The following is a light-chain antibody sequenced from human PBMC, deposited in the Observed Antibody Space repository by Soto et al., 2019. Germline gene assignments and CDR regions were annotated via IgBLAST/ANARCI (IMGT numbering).Light chain of an antibody. CDR3: QHYDSSPLT. J-gene: IGKJ4*01. CDR1: QSLSSSS. CDR2: GSS. Sequence: EIVLTQSPATLSLSPGERATLSCRASQSLSSSSLAWYRQKTGQAPTILIYGSSRRATGIPDRFSGGGSGTDLTLTISRLEPEDFAVYFCQHYDSSPLTFGGGTKVDIK. V-gene: IGKV3-20*01.